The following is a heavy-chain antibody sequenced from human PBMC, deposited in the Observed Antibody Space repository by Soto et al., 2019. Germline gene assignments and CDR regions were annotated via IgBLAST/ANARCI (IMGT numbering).Heavy chain of an antibody. CDR3: ARLYQEGYSSSWYDFDY. CDR2: MNPNSGNT. J-gene: IGHJ4*02. D-gene: IGHD6-13*01. Sequence: ASVKVSCKASGYTFTSYDINWVRQATGQGLEWMGWMNPNSGNTGYAQKFQGRVTMTRNTSISTAYMELSSLRSEDTAVYYCARLYQEGYSSSWYDFDYWGQGTLVTVSS. CDR1: GYTFTSYD. V-gene: IGHV1-8*01.